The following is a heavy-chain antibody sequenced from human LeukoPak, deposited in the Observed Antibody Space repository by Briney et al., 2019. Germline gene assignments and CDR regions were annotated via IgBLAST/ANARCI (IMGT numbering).Heavy chain of an antibody. CDR1: GGSVSSGSYY. D-gene: IGHD3-22*01. J-gene: IGHJ4*02. Sequence: SETLSLTCNVSGGSVSSGSYYWSWIRQPPGKGLEWIGYIYYSGSTNYNPSLKSRVTISVDTSKNQFSLKLSSVTAADTAVYYCARAKHDSSGYATHFDYWGQGTLVTVSS. V-gene: IGHV4-61*01. CDR3: ARAKHDSSGYATHFDY. CDR2: IYYSGST.